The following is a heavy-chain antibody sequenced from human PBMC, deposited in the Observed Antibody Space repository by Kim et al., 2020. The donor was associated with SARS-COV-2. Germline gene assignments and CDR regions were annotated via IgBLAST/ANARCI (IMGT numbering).Heavy chain of an antibody. Sequence: GGSLRLSCAASGFTFSSYAMSWVRQAPGKGLEWVSAISGSGGSTYYADSVKGRFTISRDNSKKTLYLQMNSLRAEDTAVYYCAKDLRYYGSGSSLYGMDVWGQGTTVTVSS. CDR2: ISGSGGST. CDR3: AKDLRYYGSGSSLYGMDV. D-gene: IGHD3-10*01. CDR1: GFTFSSYA. V-gene: IGHV3-23*01. J-gene: IGHJ6*02.